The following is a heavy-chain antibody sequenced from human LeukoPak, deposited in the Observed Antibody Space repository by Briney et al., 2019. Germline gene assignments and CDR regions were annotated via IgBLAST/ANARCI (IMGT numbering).Heavy chain of an antibody. V-gene: IGHV1-18*01. D-gene: IGHD6-19*01. Sequence: ASVKVSCKAFGYTFSSYGISWVRQAPGQGLEWMGWISAYNGNTNYAQKFQGRVTLTTDTSTSTGYMELRGLRSDDTAVYFCAREGFGSGWYNTWGQGTMVTVSS. J-gene: IGHJ3*01. CDR2: ISAYNGNT. CDR1: GYTFSSYG. CDR3: AREGFGSGWYNT.